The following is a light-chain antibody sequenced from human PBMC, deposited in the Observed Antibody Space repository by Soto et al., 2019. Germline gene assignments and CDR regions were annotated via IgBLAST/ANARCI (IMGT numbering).Light chain of an antibody. CDR3: QQYDNLRIT. Sequence: DIQMTQSPSSLSASVGDRVTITCQASQEISNYLNWYQQKPGKAPKLLIYDASSLETGVPSRFSGSGSGTDFTFTISSLQPEDIATYYCQQYDNLRITFGQGTRLEIK. J-gene: IGKJ5*01. CDR2: DAS. V-gene: IGKV1-33*01. CDR1: QEISNY.